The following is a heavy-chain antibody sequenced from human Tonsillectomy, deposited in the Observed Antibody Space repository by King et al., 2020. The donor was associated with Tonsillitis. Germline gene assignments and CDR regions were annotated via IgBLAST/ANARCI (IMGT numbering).Heavy chain of an antibody. J-gene: IGHJ3*01. V-gene: IGHV3-30*03. CDR2: ISFDGRNQ. D-gene: IGHD6-6*01. CDR1: GFSFSTYD. CDR3: SCIAARFV. Sequence: QLVQSGGGVVQPGRSLRLSCAASGFSFSTYDMHWVRQAPGKGLEWVAVISFDGRNQYYADSVKGRFTISRYNSKKTLFLQMNSLRVEDTAVYYCSCIAARFVWGQGTMVTVSA.